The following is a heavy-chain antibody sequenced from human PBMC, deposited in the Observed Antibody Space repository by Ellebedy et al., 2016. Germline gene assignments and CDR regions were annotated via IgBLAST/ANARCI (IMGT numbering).Heavy chain of an antibody. CDR3: ARGCPHYGGNTYFDY. V-gene: IGHV4-34*01. J-gene: IGHJ4*02. D-gene: IGHD4-23*01. CDR1: GGSFSGYY. Sequence: SETLSLTXAVYGGSFSGYYWSWIRQPPGKGLEWIGEINHSGSTNYNPSLKSRVTISVDTSKNQFSLKLSSVTAADTAVYYCARGCPHYGGNTYFDYWGQGTLVTVSS. CDR2: INHSGST.